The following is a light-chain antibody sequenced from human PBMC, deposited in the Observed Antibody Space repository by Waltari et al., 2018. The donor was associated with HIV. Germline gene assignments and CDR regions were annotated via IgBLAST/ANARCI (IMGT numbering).Light chain of an antibody. J-gene: IGLJ1*01. CDR3: CSYAGTSTYV. CDR2: AVT. V-gene: IGLV2-23*02. CDR1: SSDVASYNF. Sequence: QSALTQPASVSGSPGQSITISCTGTSSDVASYNFVSWYHHHPGKAPKVMIYAVTKRPSGVSDRFSGSKSGNTASLTISGLQAEYEADYYCCSYAGTSTYVFGTGTKVTVL.